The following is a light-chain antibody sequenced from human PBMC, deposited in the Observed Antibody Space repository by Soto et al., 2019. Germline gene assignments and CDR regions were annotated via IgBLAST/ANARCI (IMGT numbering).Light chain of an antibody. Sequence: EIVLTQSPGTLSLSPGERATLSCRASQSVSSNYLAWYRQNPGQPPRLLIYHASGRATGSPDRFSGSGSGTDFTLTISRLEPEDFAVYYCQQYGSSPITFGQGTRLEIK. CDR3: QQYGSSPIT. CDR1: QSVSSNY. J-gene: IGKJ5*01. CDR2: HAS. V-gene: IGKV3-20*01.